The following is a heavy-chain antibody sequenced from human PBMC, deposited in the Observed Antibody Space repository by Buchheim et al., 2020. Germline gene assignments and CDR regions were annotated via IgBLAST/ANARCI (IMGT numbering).Heavy chain of an antibody. Sequence: QVQLQESGPGLVKPSQTLSLTCTVSGGSISSGGYYWSWLRQHPGKGLEWIGYIYYSGSTYYNPSLKSRVTIPVETSKKQYSLKLSSVTAADTAVYYCARDSRGHSSGYYRWGQGTL. CDR2: IYYSGST. J-gene: IGHJ4*02. CDR3: ARDSRGHSSGYYR. D-gene: IGHD3-22*01. V-gene: IGHV4-31*03. CDR1: GGSISSGGYY.